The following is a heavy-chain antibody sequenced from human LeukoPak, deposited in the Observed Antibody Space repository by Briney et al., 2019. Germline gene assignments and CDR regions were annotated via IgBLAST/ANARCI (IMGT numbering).Heavy chain of an antibody. CDR2: INPNSGGT. J-gene: IGHJ5*02. CDR3: ARLLWFGELYWFDP. V-gene: IGHV1-2*06. Sequence: ASVKVSCKASGYTFTGYYMLWVRQAPGQGLEWMGRINPNSGGTNYAQKFQGRVTMTRDTSISTAYMELSRLRSDDTAVYYCARLLWFGELYWFDPWGQGTLVTVSS. D-gene: IGHD3-10*01. CDR1: GYTFTGYY.